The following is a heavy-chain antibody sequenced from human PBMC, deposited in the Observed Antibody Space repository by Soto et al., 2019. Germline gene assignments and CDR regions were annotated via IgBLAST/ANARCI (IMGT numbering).Heavy chain of an antibody. D-gene: IGHD2-15*01. J-gene: IGHJ4*02. CDR1: GYSFSNHW. V-gene: IGHV5-51*01. CDR2: INPGDSET. Sequence: PGESLKISCKGSGYSFSNHWIGWVRQMSGKGLEWMGIINPGDSETTYSPSFQGQVTISADKSINTAYLQWNSLRTSDTAMYFCARRACSGGRCYSDFGSWGQGTQVTISS. CDR3: ARRACSGGRCYSDFGS.